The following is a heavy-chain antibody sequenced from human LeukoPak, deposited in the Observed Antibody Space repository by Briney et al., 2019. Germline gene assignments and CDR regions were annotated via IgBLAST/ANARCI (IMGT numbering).Heavy chain of an antibody. CDR1: GGSFSGYY. J-gene: IGHJ4*02. V-gene: IGHV4-34*01. CDR2: INHSGST. D-gene: IGHD2-2*01. CDR3: ARRRGGDIVVVPAAIDY. Sequence: SETLSLTCAVYGGSFSGYYWSWIRQPPGKGLEWIGEINHSGSTNYNPSLKSRVTISVDTSKNQFSLKLSSVTAADMAVYYCARRRGGDIVVVPAAIDYWGQGTLVTVSS.